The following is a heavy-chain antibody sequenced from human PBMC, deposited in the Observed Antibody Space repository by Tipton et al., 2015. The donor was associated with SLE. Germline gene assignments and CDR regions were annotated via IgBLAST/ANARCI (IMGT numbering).Heavy chain of an antibody. V-gene: IGHV4-4*07. Sequence: TLSLTCTVSNGSINAYYWSWIRQPAGKGLEWIGRINTSGSTNYKPSLKGRVTISVDTSKNQFSLRLNSVTAADTAVYYCARARRWLPFDFWGQGTLATVSS. D-gene: IGHD6-19*01. CDR3: ARARRWLPFDF. CDR2: INTSGST. CDR1: NGSINAYY. J-gene: IGHJ4*02.